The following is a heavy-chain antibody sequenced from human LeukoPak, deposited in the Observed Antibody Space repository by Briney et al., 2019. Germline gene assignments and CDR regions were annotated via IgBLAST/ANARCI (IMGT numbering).Heavy chain of an antibody. Sequence: WMGRIIPILGIANYAQKFQGRVTITADKSTSTAYMELSSLRSEDTAVYYCARVGSSSWYDYWGQGTLVTVSS. D-gene: IGHD6-13*01. V-gene: IGHV1-69*04. CDR2: IIPILGIA. CDR3: ARVGSSSWYDY. J-gene: IGHJ4*02.